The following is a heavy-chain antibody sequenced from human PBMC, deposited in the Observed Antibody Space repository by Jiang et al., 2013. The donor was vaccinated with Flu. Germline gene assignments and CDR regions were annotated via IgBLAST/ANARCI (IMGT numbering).Heavy chain of an antibody. V-gene: IGHV3-30*18. Sequence: VVQPGRSLRLSCAASGFTFSYYGMQWVRQAPGRGLEWVAVISHDGTVQHYADSVRGRFTISRDQSDNTLSLQMNSLRPDDTAVYYCAKESTPKAATYFDYWGQGTLVTVSS. CDR2: ISHDGTVQ. CDR3: AKESTPKAATYFDY. J-gene: IGHJ4*02. D-gene: IGHD2-15*01. CDR1: GFTFSYYG.